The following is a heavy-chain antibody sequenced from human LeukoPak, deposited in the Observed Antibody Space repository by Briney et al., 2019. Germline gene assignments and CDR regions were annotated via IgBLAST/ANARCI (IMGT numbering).Heavy chain of an antibody. CDR1: GFTVSSNY. CDR3: ARAGTTGDFDY. V-gene: IGHV3-53*01. D-gene: IGHD4-11*01. J-gene: IGHJ4*02. CDR2: IYSGGST. Sequence: GSLRLSCAASGFTVSSNYMSWVRQAPGKGLEWVSVIYSGGSTYYADSVKGRFTISRDNSKSTLYLQMNSLRAEDTAVYYCARAGTTGDFDYWGQGTLVTVSS.